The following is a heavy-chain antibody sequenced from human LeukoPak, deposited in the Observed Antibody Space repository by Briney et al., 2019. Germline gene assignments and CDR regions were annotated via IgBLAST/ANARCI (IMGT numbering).Heavy chain of an antibody. CDR2: VKSKSDGGAT. CDR1: GVTFTDAW. J-gene: IGHJ4*02. Sequence: GGSLRLSCATSGVTFTDAWMAWVRQAPGRGLEWVGLVKSKSDGGATDYAPAVEGRFTISRDESKNTLYLQMSSLKTEDTAVYYCSAYSGYAFDYWGQGTLVTVSS. D-gene: IGHD5-12*01. CDR3: SAYSGYAFDY. V-gene: IGHV3-15*01.